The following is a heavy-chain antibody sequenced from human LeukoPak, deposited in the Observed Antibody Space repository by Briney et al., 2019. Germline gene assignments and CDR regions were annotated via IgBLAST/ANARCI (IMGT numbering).Heavy chain of an antibody. CDR2: ISYDGNN. V-gene: IGHV3-30*03. CDR1: GYTFTHYG. J-gene: IGHJ3*02. Sequence: GGSLRLSCVISGYTFTHYGFHWVRQAPGKALEWVAYISYDGNNKYEDSVKGRFTISRDNSKSTLHLQMNGLRAEDTAVYYCARDPLDISRWTNAFDIWGQGTTVIVS. D-gene: IGHD5-12*01. CDR3: ARDPLDISRWTNAFDI.